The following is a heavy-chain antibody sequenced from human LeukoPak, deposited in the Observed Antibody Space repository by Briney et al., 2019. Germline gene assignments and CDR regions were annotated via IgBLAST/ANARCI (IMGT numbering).Heavy chain of an antibody. Sequence: ASVKVSCKASGYTFTGYYMHWVRQAPGQGLEWMGWINPNSGGTNYAQKFQGRVTMTRDTSISTAYMELSRLRSDDTAVYYCATPGYCSSTSCSNWFDPWGQGTLVTASS. CDR1: GYTFTGYY. CDR3: ATPGYCSSTSCSNWFDP. D-gene: IGHD2-2*01. V-gene: IGHV1-2*02. CDR2: INPNSGGT. J-gene: IGHJ5*02.